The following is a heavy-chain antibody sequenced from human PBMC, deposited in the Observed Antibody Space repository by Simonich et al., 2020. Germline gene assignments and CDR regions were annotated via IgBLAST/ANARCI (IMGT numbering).Heavy chain of an antibody. D-gene: IGHD5-12*01. Sequence: QVQLVQSGAAVKKPGASVKVSCKASGYTFTGYYMLWVRQAPGKGLWWRGWINPNSGGTNYAQKVQGRVTMTRDTSISTAYRELSRLRSDDTAVYYCASSKLATIDYWGQGTLVTVSS. CDR2: INPNSGGT. V-gene: IGHV1-2*02. CDR3: ASSKLATIDY. J-gene: IGHJ4*02. CDR1: GYTFTGYY.